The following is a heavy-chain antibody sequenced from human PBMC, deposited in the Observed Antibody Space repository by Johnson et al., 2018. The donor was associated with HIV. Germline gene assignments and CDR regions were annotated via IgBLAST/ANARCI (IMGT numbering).Heavy chain of an antibody. J-gene: IGHJ3*02. Sequence: VQLVESGGGVVQPGRSLRLSCAASGFTFSDYYMSWIRQAPGKGLEWVSAISGSGGSTYYADSVKGRFTISRDNSKNTLYLQMNSLRAEDTAWYYCAKDSGSYLNAFDIWGQGTMVTVSS. CDR3: AKDSGSYLNAFDI. CDR2: ISGSGGST. D-gene: IGHD1-26*01. CDR1: GFTFSDYY. V-gene: IGHV3-23*04.